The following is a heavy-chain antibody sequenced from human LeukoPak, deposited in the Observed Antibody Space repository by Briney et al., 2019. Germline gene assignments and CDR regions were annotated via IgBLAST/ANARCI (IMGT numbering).Heavy chain of an antibody. CDR1: GFTFSSYG. CDR2: IRYDGSNK. Sequence: PWGSLRLSCAASGFTFSSYGMHWVRQAPGKGLEWVAFIRYDGSNKYYADSVKGRFTISRDNSKNTLYLQMNSLRAEDTAVYYCANTRGSYYNLPLDYWGQGTLVTVSS. V-gene: IGHV3-30*02. D-gene: IGHD3-10*01. CDR3: ANTRGSYYNLPLDY. J-gene: IGHJ4*02.